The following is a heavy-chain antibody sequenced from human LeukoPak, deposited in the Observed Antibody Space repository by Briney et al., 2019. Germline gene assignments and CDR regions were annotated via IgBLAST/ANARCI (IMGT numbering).Heavy chain of an antibody. J-gene: IGHJ4*02. CDR3: ARERGYSYGTLIDH. D-gene: IGHD5-18*01. Sequence: GGSLRLSCAASGFTFITYAMHWVRQAPGKGLEWVAVISYDGSNKYYADSVKGRFTISRDNSKNTLYLQMNSLRAEDTAVYYCARERGYSYGTLIDHWGQGTLVTVSS. V-gene: IGHV3-30*04. CDR2: ISYDGSNK. CDR1: GFTFITYA.